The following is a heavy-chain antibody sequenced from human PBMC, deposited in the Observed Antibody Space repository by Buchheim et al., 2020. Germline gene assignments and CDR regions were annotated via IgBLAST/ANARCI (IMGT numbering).Heavy chain of an antibody. J-gene: IGHJ4*02. CDR3: ARSTYYYDSSGYYVYYFDY. Sequence: EVQLVESGGGLEQPGGSLRLSCAASGFTFSSYEMNWVRQAPGKGLEWLSYISSSGDTIYYAYSVKGRFTISRDNAKNSLYLQMISLRAEDTAVYYCARSTYYYDSSGYYVYYFDYWGQGTL. D-gene: IGHD3-22*01. CDR2: ISSSGDTI. V-gene: IGHV3-48*03. CDR1: GFTFSSYE.